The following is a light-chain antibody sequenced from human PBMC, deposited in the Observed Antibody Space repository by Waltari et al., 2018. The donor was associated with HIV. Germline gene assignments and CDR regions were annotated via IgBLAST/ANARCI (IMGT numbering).Light chain of an antibody. CDR2: AAT. J-gene: IGLJ1*01. Sequence: QSVLTQPPSVSVAPGQRVTISCTGSSSNIGAGFDVHWYQQLPGIAPKLLIYAATNRHSGVPDRFSGSKSGTSASLAITGLQAEDEADYYCQSYDSSLSSYVFASGTRVTVL. CDR3: QSYDSSLSSYV. CDR1: SSNIGAGFD. V-gene: IGLV1-40*01.